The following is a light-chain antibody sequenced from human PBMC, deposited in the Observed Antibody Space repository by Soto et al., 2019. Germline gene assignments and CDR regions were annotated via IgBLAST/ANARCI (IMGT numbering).Light chain of an antibody. CDR3: QQYNTWPRT. CDR2: GAS. CDR1: QSVSSN. Sequence: EIVLTQSPGTLSLSPGERGTLSCRASQSVSSNCLAWYQQKPGQAPRLLIYGASTRATGIPARFSGSGSGTEFTLTISSLQSEDFAVYYCQQYNTWPRTFGQGTKVDIK. V-gene: IGKV3-15*01. J-gene: IGKJ1*01.